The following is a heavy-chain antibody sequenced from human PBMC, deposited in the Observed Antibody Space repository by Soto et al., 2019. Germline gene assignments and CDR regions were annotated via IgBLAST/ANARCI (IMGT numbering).Heavy chain of an antibody. J-gene: IGHJ6*02. Sequence: PGGSLRLPCISSGFTFSTYTMNWVRQAPGKGLEWVSGIRGFSPYTFYAESVKGRFTISRDNAKNSLYLQMNSLRAEDTAVYYCARDRGYDAHDYYYNAMDVWGQGTTVTVSS. CDR2: IRGFSPYT. D-gene: IGHD2-15*01. V-gene: IGHV3-21*01. CDR1: GFTFSTYT. CDR3: ARDRGYDAHDYYYNAMDV.